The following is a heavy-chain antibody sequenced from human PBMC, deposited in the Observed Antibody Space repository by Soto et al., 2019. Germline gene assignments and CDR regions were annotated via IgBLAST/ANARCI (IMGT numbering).Heavy chain of an antibody. CDR2: ISYDGSNK. CDR1: GFTFSSYG. D-gene: IGHD6-6*01. Sequence: GGSLRLSCAASGFTFSSYGMHWVRQAPGKGLEWVAVISYDGSNKYYADSVKGRFTISRDNSKNTLYLQMNSLRAEDTAVYYCAKDNYGIAARPFWGQGTLVTVSS. J-gene: IGHJ4*02. CDR3: AKDNYGIAARPF. V-gene: IGHV3-30*18.